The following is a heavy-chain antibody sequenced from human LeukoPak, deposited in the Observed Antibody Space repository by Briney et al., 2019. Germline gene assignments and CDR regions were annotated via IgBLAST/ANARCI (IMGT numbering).Heavy chain of an antibody. CDR2: ISSGGTNK. D-gene: IGHD2-15*01. V-gene: IGHV3-48*03. J-gene: IGHJ4*02. CDR1: GFTFSSYE. CDR3: ARGEYCTGGSCYFDY. Sequence: GGSLRLSCAASGFTFSSYEMTWVRQAPGKGLEWVSYISSGGTNKYYADSVKGRFTISRDNAKNSLYLQMNSLRAEDTAIYYCARGEYCTGGSCYFDYWGQGTLVTVSS.